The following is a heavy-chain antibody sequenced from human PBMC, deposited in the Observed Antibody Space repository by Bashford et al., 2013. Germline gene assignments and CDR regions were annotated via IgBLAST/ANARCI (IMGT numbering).Heavy chain of an antibody. D-gene: IGHD5-12*01. Sequence: CKASGYTFDSYGINWVRQAPGQGLEWMVGTSVYSGNTYYAPKLQGRVTMTTDTSTSTAYMELRSLRSDDTAVYYCARARTIYGAYDFFDYWGQGTLVTVSS. J-gene: IGHJ4*02. CDR1: GYTFDSYG. CDR3: ARARTIYGAYDFFDY. V-gene: IGHV1-18*01. CDR2: TSVYSGNT.